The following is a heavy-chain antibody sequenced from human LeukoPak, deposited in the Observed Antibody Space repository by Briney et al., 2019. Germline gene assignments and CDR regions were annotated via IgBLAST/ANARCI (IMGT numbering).Heavy chain of an antibody. V-gene: IGHV1-18*01. D-gene: IGHD1-26*01. CDR1: GYTFTSYG. CDR3: ARRGGGSYLYDDAFDI. Sequence: GASVKVSCKASGYTFTSYGISWVRQAPGQGLEWMGWISAYSGNTNYAQKLQGRVTMTTDTSTSTAYMELRSLRSDDTAVYYCARRGGGSYLYDDAFDIWGQGTMVTVSS. CDR2: ISAYSGNT. J-gene: IGHJ3*02.